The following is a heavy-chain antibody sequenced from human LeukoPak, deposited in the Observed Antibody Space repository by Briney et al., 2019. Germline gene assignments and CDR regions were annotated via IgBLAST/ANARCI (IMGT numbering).Heavy chain of an antibody. CDR3: AHTFGPRAKGITMIVVPTAFDY. V-gene: IGHV2-5*02. CDR1: GFSLSTSGVG. CDR2: IYWDDDK. D-gene: IGHD3-22*01. Sequence: KLSGPTLVKPTQTLTLTCTFSGFSLSTSGVGVGWIRQPPGKALEWLALIYWDDDKRYSPSLKSRLTITKDTSKNQVVLTMTNMDPVDTATYYCAHTFGPRAKGITMIVVPTAFDYWGQGTLVTVSS. J-gene: IGHJ4*02.